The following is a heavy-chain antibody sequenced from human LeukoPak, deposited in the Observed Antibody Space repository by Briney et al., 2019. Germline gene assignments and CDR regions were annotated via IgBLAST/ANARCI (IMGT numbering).Heavy chain of an antibody. CDR3: ARGYRHLIQLWPEVFDY. D-gene: IGHD5-18*01. CDR2: ISSSGSTI. CDR1: GFTFSSYE. J-gene: IGHJ4*02. Sequence: PGGSPRLSCAASGFTFSSYEMNWVRQAPGKGLEWVSYISSSGSTIYYADSVKGRFTISRDNAKNSLYLQMNSLRAEDTAVYYCARGYRHLIQLWPEVFDYWGQGTLVTVSS. V-gene: IGHV3-48*03.